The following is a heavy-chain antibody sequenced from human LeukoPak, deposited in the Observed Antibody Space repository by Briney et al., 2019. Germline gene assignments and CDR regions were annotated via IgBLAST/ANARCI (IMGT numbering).Heavy chain of an antibody. V-gene: IGHV4-34*01. CDR3: ARGIVLTGYASFDY. D-gene: IGHD2-8*02. J-gene: IGHJ4*02. CDR2: ANHNGGT. Sequence: SETLSLTCVVNGGSFSGYYWTWIRQPPGKGLEWIGEANHNGGTNYSPSLKSRITISVDTSKNQLSLKLNSVTAADTAVYFCARGIVLTGYASFDYWGQGTPVTVSS. CDR1: GGSFSGYY.